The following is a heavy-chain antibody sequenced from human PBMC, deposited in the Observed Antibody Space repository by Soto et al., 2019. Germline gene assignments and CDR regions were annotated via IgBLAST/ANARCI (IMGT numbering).Heavy chain of an antibody. D-gene: IGHD6-19*01. V-gene: IGHV1-24*01. Sequence: GASVKVSCKVSGYTLTELSMHWVRQAPGKGLEWMGGFDPEDGETIYAQKFQGRVTMTTDTSTSTAYMELRSLRSDDTAVYYCARDGSVAGTYYYYYMDVWGKGTTVTVSS. CDR3: ARDGSVAGTYYYYYMDV. J-gene: IGHJ6*03. CDR2: FDPEDGET. CDR1: GYTLTELS.